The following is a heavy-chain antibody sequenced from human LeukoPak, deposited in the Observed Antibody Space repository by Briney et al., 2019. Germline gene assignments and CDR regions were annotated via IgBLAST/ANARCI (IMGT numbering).Heavy chain of an antibody. V-gene: IGHV4-59*01. D-gene: IGHD4-17*01. CDR1: GGSISSYY. Sequence: SETLSLTCTVSGGSISSYYWSWIRQPPGQGLEWIGYIYYSGSTNYNPSLKSRVTISVDTSKNQFSLKLSSVTAADTAVYYCARGVNDYGDYWYFDLWGRDTLVTVSS. J-gene: IGHJ2*01. CDR3: ARGVNDYGDYWYFDL. CDR2: IYYSGST.